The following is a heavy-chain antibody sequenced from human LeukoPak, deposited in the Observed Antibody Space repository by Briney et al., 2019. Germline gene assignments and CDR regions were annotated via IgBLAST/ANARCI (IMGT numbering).Heavy chain of an antibody. D-gene: IGHD4-23*01. CDR1: GFTTSSYW. CDR2: INEDGRTI. Sequence: GGSLRLSCVASGFTTSSYWMHWVRQVPGMGLVWVSRINEDGRTINYADSVRGRFTISRDYATNTIILQMNSLRAEDTAVYHCVRDFGGPSDYWGQGTLVTVAS. J-gene: IGHJ4*02. V-gene: IGHV3-74*01. CDR3: VRDFGGPSDY.